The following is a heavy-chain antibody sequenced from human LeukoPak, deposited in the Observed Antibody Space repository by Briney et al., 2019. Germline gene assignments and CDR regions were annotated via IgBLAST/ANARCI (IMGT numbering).Heavy chain of an antibody. J-gene: IGHJ4*02. CDR2: INPNSGGT. D-gene: IGHD2-2*01. Sequence: GASVKVSCKASGYTFTGYYKHWVRQAPGQGLEWMGWINPNSGGTNYAQKFQGRVTMTRDTSISTAYMELSRLRSDDTAVYYCARGSSDCSSTSCYYDYWGQGTLVTVSS. CDR3: ARGSSDCSSTSCYYDY. V-gene: IGHV1-2*02. CDR1: GYTFTGYY.